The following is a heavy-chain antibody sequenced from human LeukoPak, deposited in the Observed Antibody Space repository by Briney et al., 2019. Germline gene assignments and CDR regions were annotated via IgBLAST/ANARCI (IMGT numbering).Heavy chain of an antibody. V-gene: IGHV3-30*02. CDR2: IRYDGSNK. Sequence: GGSLRLSCAASGFTFSSYGMHWVRQAPGKGLEWVAFIRYDGSNKYYADSVKGRFTISRDNSKNTLYLQMSSLRAEDTAVYYCAKLGKGSGSLIFDYWGQGTLVTVSS. CDR1: GFTFSSYG. D-gene: IGHD3-10*01. J-gene: IGHJ4*02. CDR3: AKLGKGSGSLIFDY.